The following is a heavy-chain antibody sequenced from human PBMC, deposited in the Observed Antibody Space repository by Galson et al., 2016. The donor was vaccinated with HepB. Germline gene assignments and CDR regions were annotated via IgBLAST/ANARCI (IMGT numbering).Heavy chain of an antibody. CDR3: ARIGIVSVAMVDY. D-gene: IGHD2-2*01. CDR2: IDNEGTT. CDR1: GFSVTSNY. V-gene: IGHV3-53*01. J-gene: IGHJ4*02. Sequence: SLRLSCAASGFSVTSNYMSWVRQAPGKGLEWVSVIDNEGTTYYADSVKGRFTVSRDNAKNSLYLQMNSLRAEDTAVYYCARIGIVSVAMVDYWGQGTLVTVSS.